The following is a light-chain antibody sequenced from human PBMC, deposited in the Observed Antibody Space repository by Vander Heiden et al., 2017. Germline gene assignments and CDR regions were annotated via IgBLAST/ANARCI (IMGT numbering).Light chain of an antibody. V-gene: IGKV1-39*01. Sequence: DIQMTQPPSSLSASVGDRVTITCRASQSISSYLNWYQQKPGKAPKLLIYAASSLQSGVPSRFSGSGSGTDFTLTINSLQPEDFATYYCQQSYSTPNFGPGTKVDIK. J-gene: IGKJ3*01. CDR3: QQSYSTPN. CDR2: AAS. CDR1: QSISSY.